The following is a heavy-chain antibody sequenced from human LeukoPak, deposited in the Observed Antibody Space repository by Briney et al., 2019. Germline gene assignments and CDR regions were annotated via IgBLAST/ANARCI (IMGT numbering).Heavy chain of an antibody. CDR2: IIPILGIA. CDR3: ARADPSSGEYYFDY. D-gene: IGHD6-19*01. J-gene: IGHJ4*02. CDR1: EGTFSSYT. V-gene: IGHV1-69*02. Sequence: SVKVSCKASEGTFSSYTISWVRQAPGQGLEWMGRIIPILGIANYAQKFQGRVTIAADKSTSTAYMELSSLRSEDTAVYYCARADPSSGEYYFDYWGQGTLVTVSS.